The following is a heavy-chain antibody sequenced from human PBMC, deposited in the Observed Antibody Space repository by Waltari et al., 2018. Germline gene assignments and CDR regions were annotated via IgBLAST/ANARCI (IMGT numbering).Heavy chain of an antibody. V-gene: IGHV4-39*01. Sequence: QLQLQESGPGLVKPSETLSLTCAVSGGSISSNTYYWDWIRQPPGKGLEWIGSIYYSGSTYYNPSLKSRVTISVDTSKTHFSLKLGSVTAADTSLYYCARHSAYAGTGYYYGMDVWGQGTTVTVSS. CDR2: IYYSGST. CDR1: GGSISSNTYY. J-gene: IGHJ6*02. CDR3: ARHSAYAGTGYYYGMDV. D-gene: IGHD6-13*01.